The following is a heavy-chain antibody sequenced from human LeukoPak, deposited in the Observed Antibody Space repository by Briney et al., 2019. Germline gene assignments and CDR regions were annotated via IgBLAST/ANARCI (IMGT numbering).Heavy chain of an antibody. Sequence: ASVKVSCKASGGTFSSYAISRVRQAPGQGLEWMGRIIPILGIANYAQKFQGRVTITADKSTSTAYMELSSLRSEDTAVYYCARDIRKGTVTTSYNWFDPWGQGTLVTVSS. CDR2: IIPILGIA. V-gene: IGHV1-69*04. D-gene: IGHD4-17*01. J-gene: IGHJ5*02. CDR1: GGTFSSYA. CDR3: ARDIRKGTVTTSYNWFDP.